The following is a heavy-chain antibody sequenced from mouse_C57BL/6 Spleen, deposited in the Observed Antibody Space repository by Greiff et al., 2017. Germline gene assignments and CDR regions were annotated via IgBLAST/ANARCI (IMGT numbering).Heavy chain of an antibody. D-gene: IGHD2-1*01. CDR3: AIGIYYGNYVGY. CDR2: IHPSDSDT. J-gene: IGHJ2*01. CDR1: GYTFTSYW. V-gene: IGHV1-74*01. Sequence: VQLQQPGAELVKPGASVKVSCKASGYTFTSYWMHWVKQRPGQGLEWIGRIHPSDSDTNYNQKFKGKATLTVDKSSSTAYMQFSSLTSEDSAVYYCAIGIYYGNYVGYWGQGTTLTVSS.